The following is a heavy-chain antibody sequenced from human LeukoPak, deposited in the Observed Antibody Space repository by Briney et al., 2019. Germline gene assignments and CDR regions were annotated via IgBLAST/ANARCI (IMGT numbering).Heavy chain of an antibody. CDR3: ARHGNSVLRFLEWLWPFDP. D-gene: IGHD3-3*01. V-gene: IGHV4-59*08. CDR1: GGSISSYY. J-gene: IGHJ5*02. Sequence: PSETLSLTCTVSGGSISSYYWSWIRQPPGKGLEWIGYIYYSGSTNYNPSLKSRVTISVDTSKNQFSLKLSSVTAADTAVYYCARHGNSVLRFLEWLWPFDPWGQGTLVTVSS. CDR2: IYYSGST.